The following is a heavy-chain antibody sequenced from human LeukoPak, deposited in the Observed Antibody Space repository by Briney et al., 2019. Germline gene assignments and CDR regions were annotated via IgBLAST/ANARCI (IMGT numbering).Heavy chain of an antibody. CDR2: ISYDGSNK. D-gene: IGHD6-13*01. CDR1: GFTFSSYA. CDR3: AREHIASFDY. V-gene: IGHV3-30*04. J-gene: IGHJ4*02. Sequence: GGSLRLSCAASGFTFSSYAMHWVRQAPGKGLEWVAVISYDGSNKYYADSVKGRFTISRDNSKNTLYLQMNSLRAEDTAVYHCAREHIASFDYWGQGTLVTVSS.